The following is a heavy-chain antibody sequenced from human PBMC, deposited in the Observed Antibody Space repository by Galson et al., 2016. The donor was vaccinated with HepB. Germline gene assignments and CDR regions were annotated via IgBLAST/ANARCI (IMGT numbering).Heavy chain of an antibody. CDR2: IYPGDSDT. D-gene: IGHD6-13*01. J-gene: IGHJ3*02. CDR1: GHTFSNFW. CDR3: ARRLLAANGFDAFDI. Sequence: QSGAEVKKPGESLKISCQFSGHTFSNFWIGWVRQKPGKGLEWIGVIYPGDSDTRRSPSFQGQVTISVDKSISTAYLQWSNLKASDTAMYYCARRLLAANGFDAFDIWGQGTMVTVSS. V-gene: IGHV5-51*01.